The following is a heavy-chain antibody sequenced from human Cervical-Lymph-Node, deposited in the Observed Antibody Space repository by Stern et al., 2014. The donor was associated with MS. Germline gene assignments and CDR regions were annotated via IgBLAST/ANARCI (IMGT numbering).Heavy chain of an antibody. CDR1: GFSFSRYA. J-gene: IGHJ4*02. Sequence: VHLVESVGGVVQPGRSLRLSCAASGFSFSRYAMHWVRQAPGKGLEWVALIWYDVNNPYYADSVTGRFTISRDNFKNTLYLQMNSLRAEDTAVYYCASAYSSSHYYFDYWGQGTLVTVSS. D-gene: IGHD6-13*01. CDR2: IWYDVNNP. CDR3: ASAYSSSHYYFDY. V-gene: IGHV3-33*01.